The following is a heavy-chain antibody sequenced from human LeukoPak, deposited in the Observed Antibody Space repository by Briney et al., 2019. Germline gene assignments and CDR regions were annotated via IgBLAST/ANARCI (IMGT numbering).Heavy chain of an antibody. V-gene: IGHV4-4*02. J-gene: IGHJ5*02. CDR1: GGSISSSNW. CDR3: AAPEVYYGSGSNWFDP. Sequence: SGTLSLTCAVSGGSISSSNWWSWVRQPPGKGPEWIGEIYYSGSTYYNPSLKSRVTISVDTSKNQFSLKLSSVTAADTAVYYCAAPEVYYGSGSNWFDPWGQGTLVTVSS. CDR2: IYYSGST. D-gene: IGHD3-10*01.